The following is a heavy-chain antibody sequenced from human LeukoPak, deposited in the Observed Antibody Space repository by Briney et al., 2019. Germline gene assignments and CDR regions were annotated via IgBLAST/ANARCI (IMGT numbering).Heavy chain of an antibody. Sequence: SETLSLTCAVSGGSVSRSNWWNWVRQPPGKVLEWIGEIHHSGSTNYNPSLKSRVTMSVDKSKNQFSLKLSSVTAADTAVYYCARTEAFCSDTSCSNWFDPWGQGTLVTVSS. J-gene: IGHJ5*02. V-gene: IGHV4-4*02. D-gene: IGHD2-2*01. CDR1: GGSVSRSNW. CDR3: ARTEAFCSDTSCSNWFDP. CDR2: IHHSGST.